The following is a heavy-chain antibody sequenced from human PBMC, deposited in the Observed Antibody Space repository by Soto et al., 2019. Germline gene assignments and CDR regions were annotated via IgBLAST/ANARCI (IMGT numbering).Heavy chain of an antibody. CDR1: GGSISSGDYY. D-gene: IGHD2-2*01. J-gene: IGHJ6*02. Sequence: SETLSLTCTVSGGSISSGDYYWSWIRQPPGKGLEWIGYIYYSGSTYYNPSLKSRVTISVDTSKNQFSLKLSSVTAADTAVYYCAREIVVVPTNYYYGMDVWGQGTTVTV. CDR2: IYYSGST. CDR3: AREIVVVPTNYYYGMDV. V-gene: IGHV4-30-4*01.